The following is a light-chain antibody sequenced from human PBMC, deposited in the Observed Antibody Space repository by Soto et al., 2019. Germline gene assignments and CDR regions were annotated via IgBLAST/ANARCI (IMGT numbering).Light chain of an antibody. CDR2: GAS. CDR3: HQYGSSPLT. J-gene: IGKJ4*01. V-gene: IGKV3-20*01. Sequence: EVVLTQSTGTLSLSPGERAFLSCRASQTIRSNFLAWYQQKPGQAPRLLIYGASSRVTGIPDRFSGSASGTYFTLTISRLEPEDFAVYYCHQYGSSPLTFGRGTKVEIK. CDR1: QTIRSNF.